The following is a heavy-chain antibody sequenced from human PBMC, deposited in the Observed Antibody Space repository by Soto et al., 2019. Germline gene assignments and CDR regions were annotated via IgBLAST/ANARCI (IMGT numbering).Heavy chain of an antibody. Sequence: PSETLSRTCTVSGGSISSGGYYWIWIRQPPGKGLEWIGYIYCSGSTYYNPSLKSRVTISVDTSKNQFSLKLSSVTAADTAVYYCARAGSWFDPWGQGTLVTVSS. CDR3: ARAGSWFDP. J-gene: IGHJ5*02. CDR1: GGSISSGGYY. V-gene: IGHV4-30-4*01. CDR2: IYCSGST.